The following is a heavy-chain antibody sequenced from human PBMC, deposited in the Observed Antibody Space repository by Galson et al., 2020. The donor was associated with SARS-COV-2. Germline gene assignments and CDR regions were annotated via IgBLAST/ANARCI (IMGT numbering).Heavy chain of an antibody. V-gene: IGHV4-39*07. CDR2: IYYSGTT. Sequence: SQTLSLTCTVSGGSIISSSYYWGWVRLSPEKGLEWIGSIYYSGTTYYNPSLKSRVTISVDTSKNQFSLRLNSVTAADTAVYYCARDPSRLLYHYYGVDVWGQGTTVTVSS. CDR3: ARDPSRLLYHYYGVDV. D-gene: IGHD1-26*01. CDR1: GGSIISSSYY. J-gene: IGHJ6*02.